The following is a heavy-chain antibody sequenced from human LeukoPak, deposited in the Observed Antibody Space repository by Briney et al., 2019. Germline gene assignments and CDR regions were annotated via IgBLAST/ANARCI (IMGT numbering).Heavy chain of an antibody. CDR2: ISGSGGST. D-gene: IGHD6-13*01. V-gene: IGHV3-23*01. Sequence: GGSLRLSCTASGFTLTNNWMHWIRQAPGKGLEWVSAISGSGGSTYYADSVKGRFAISRDNSKNTLYLQMNSLRAEDTAVYYCAKFLKIAAAGHYFDYWGQGTLVTVSS. CDR1: GFTLTNNW. J-gene: IGHJ4*02. CDR3: AKFLKIAAAGHYFDY.